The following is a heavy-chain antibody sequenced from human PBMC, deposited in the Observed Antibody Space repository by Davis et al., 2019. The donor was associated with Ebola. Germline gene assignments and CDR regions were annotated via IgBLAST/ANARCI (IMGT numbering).Heavy chain of an antibody. D-gene: IGHD6-13*01. CDR2: FDPEDGET. J-gene: IGHJ5*02. CDR1: GYTLTELS. V-gene: IGHV1-24*01. CDR3: AREGPGGYSSSTKVGWFDP. Sequence: AASVKVSCKVSGYTLTELSMHWVRQAPGKGLEWMGRFDPEDGETIYAQKFQGRVTMTRDTSTSTVYMELSSLRSEDTAVYYCAREGPGGYSSSTKVGWFDPWGQGALVTVSS.